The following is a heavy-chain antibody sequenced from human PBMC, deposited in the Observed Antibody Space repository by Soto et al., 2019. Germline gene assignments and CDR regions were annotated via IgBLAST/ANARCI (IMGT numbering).Heavy chain of an antibody. J-gene: IGHJ4*02. V-gene: IGHV4-59*08. Sequence: QVRLQESGPGLVKPSETLSLTCTVSGGSISSYYWSWIRQPPGKGLEWIGYIYYSGSTNYNPSLKSRVTISVDTSKNQFSLKLSSVTAADTAVYYCARLFRDDFGPLFDYWGQGTLVTVSS. D-gene: IGHD3-16*01. CDR3: ARLFRDDFGPLFDY. CDR1: GGSISSYY. CDR2: IYYSGST.